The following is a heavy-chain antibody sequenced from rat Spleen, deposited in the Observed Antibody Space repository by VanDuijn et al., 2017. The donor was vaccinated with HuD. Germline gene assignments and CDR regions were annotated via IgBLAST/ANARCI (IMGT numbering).Heavy chain of an antibody. CDR2: ISPSGGTT. V-gene: IGHV5-25*01. CDR1: GFTFSDYD. J-gene: IGHJ2*01. CDR3: ARLDYDDSYYYLYYFDY. Sequence: EVQLVESGGGLVQPGRSLTLSCAASGFTFSDYDMAWVRQAPTKGLEWVASISPSGGTTYYRDSVKGRFTVSRDDAKSTLYLQMDSLGSEDTATYYCARLDYDDSYYYLYYFDYWGQGVMVTVSS. D-gene: IGHD1-12*02.